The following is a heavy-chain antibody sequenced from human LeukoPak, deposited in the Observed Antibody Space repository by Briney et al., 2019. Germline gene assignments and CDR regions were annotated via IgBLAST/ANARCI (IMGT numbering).Heavy chain of an antibody. CDR2: FDGNGPNT. Sequence: PGGSLRLSCAVSGFIFSSYAMTWVRQAPGKGLEWVSGFDGNGPNTYYADSVKGRWTISRDNSRNTLYLEMNSLRPEDTAIYYCAKPRTTGLGWAQFDYWGQGSLVTVSS. CDR3: AKPRTTGLGWAQFDY. D-gene: IGHD2-8*02. J-gene: IGHJ4*02. V-gene: IGHV3-23*01. CDR1: GFIFSSYA.